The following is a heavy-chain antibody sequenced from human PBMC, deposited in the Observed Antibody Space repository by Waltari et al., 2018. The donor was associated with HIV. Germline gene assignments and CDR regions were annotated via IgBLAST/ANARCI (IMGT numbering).Heavy chain of an antibody. D-gene: IGHD6-13*01. CDR2: IWYDGSKK. Sequence: VQLAESGGGVVQPGRSRRLSCAASGFRVGDFGMDGVRQAAGKGVQWVAGIWYDGSKKEYSDSVKGRFTISKDNSKNTLFLQMNSLRVDDTAVYFCARVPFASSWSADSFDVWGPGTRITVSS. CDR3: ARVPFASSWSADSFDV. J-gene: IGHJ3*01. CDR1: GFRVGDFG. V-gene: IGHV3-33*01.